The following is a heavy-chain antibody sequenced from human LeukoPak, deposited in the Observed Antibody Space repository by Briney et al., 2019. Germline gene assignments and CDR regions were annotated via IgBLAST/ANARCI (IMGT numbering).Heavy chain of an antibody. J-gene: IGHJ6*03. V-gene: IGHV4-38-2*01. CDR3: ASLAGITTTNGASKSYMDV. CDR2: ISHSGTP. CDR1: GYYISIRYY. D-gene: IGHD1-7*01. Sequence: KPSETLSLTCAVSGYYISIRYYWGWLRQPPGKGLELIGSISHSGTPYYNPSLKSRVTVSLDPSKNQFSLNLNSVTATDTAVYYCASLAGITTTNGASKSYMDVWGKGTTVTVSS.